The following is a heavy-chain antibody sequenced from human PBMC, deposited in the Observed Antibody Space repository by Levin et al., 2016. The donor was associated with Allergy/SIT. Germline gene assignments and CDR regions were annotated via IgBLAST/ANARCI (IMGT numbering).Heavy chain of an antibody. Sequence: ASVKVSCKASGYTFTSYAMHWVRQAPGQRLEWMGWINAGNGNTKYSQKFQGRVTITRDTSASTAYMELSSLRSEDTAVYYCARDRGADWYYGMDVWGQGTTGHRLL. CDR1: GYTFTSYA. CDR2: INAGNGNT. CDR3: ARDRGADWYYGMDV. V-gene: IGHV1-3*01. J-gene: IGHJ6*02. D-gene: IGHD3-10*01.